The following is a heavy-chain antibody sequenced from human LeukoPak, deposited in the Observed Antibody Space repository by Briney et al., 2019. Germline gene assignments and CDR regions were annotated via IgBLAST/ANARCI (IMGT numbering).Heavy chain of an antibody. Sequence: KPSETLSLTCAAYGWSFKDYYWNWVRQAPRKGLEWIGEINARGDTNYNPSLKSRVTISVDSSKNQFSLTLTSMIAADTAIYYCARGQVPAARGYNWFDPWGQGTLVTVSS. V-gene: IGHV4-34*01. CDR1: GWSFKDYY. CDR3: ARGQVPAARGYNWFDP. J-gene: IGHJ5*02. CDR2: INARGDT. D-gene: IGHD2-2*01.